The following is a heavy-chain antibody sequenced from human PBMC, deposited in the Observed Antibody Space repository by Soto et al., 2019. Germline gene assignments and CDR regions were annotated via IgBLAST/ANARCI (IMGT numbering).Heavy chain of an antibody. Sequence: PGESLKISCKGSGYSFTSYWISWVRQMPGKGLEWMGRIDPSDSYTNYSPSFQGHVTISADKSISTAYLQWSSLKASDTAMYYCARDPMAARLSSGMDVWGQGTTVTVSS. CDR2: IDPSDSYT. D-gene: IGHD6-13*01. V-gene: IGHV5-10-1*01. J-gene: IGHJ6*02. CDR3: ARDPMAARLSSGMDV. CDR1: GYSFTSYW.